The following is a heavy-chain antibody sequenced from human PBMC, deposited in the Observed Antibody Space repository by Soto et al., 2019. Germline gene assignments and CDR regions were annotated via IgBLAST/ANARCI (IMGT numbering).Heavy chain of an antibody. V-gene: IGHV3-13*04. J-gene: IGHJ4*02. Sequence: PGGSPRLSCSASGFTFSSYYMHWVRQGPGKGLEWVSAIGTAGDTNYAGSVKGRFTISRENAKNSLYLQMNSLRAGDTAIYFCARAIGPTLFDYWGQGTLVTVSS. D-gene: IGHD3-22*01. CDR3: ARAIGPTLFDY. CDR2: IGTAGDT. CDR1: GFTFSSYY.